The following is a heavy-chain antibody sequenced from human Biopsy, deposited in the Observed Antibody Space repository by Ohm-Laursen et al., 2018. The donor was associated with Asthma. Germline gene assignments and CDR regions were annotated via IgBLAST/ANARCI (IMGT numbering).Heavy chain of an antibody. CDR3: AKGWYFDS. CDR1: GFTFDDYG. J-gene: IGHJ4*02. CDR2: ISWNSGSI. V-gene: IGHV3-9*01. Sequence: SLRLSCTASGFTFDDYGMHWVRQAPGKGLEWVSGISWNSGSIGYADSVKGRFTISRDNSRDTVSLQMNSLRADDTAVYYCAKGWYFDSWGQGTQVTVSS. D-gene: IGHD6-13*01.